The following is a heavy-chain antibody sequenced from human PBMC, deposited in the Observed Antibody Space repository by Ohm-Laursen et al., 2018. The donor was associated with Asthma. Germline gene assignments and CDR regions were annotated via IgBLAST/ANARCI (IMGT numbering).Heavy chain of an antibody. V-gene: IGHV1-3*01. CDR2: INSGNADT. J-gene: IGHJ4*02. Sequence: GASVKVSCKASGHPFTTYTIQWVRQAPGQRLEWMGWINSGNADTEYSQKFLDRVTITMDTSATTAYMELSSLRSEDTAVYYCASSKGYGDYQSLDYWGQGTLVTVSS. CDR3: ASSKGYGDYQSLDY. D-gene: IGHD4-17*01. CDR1: GHPFTTYT.